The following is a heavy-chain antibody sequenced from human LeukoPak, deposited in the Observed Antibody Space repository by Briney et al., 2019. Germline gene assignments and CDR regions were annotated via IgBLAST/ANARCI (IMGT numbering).Heavy chain of an antibody. CDR1: GFTFSSHA. J-gene: IGHJ4*02. V-gene: IGHV3-23*01. CDR2: ISGSGGST. D-gene: IGHD6-19*01. CDR3: ANLIAVAGTVFDY. Sequence: GGPLRLSCAASGFTFSSHAMSWVRQAPGKGLEWVSAISGSGGSTYYADSVKGRFTISRDNSKNTLYLQMNSLRAEDTAVYYCANLIAVAGTVFDYWGQGTLVTVSS.